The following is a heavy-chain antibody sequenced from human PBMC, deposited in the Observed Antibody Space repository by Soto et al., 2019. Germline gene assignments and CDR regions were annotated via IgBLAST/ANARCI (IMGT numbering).Heavy chain of an antibody. Sequence: PSETLSLTCAVYGGSFSGYYWSWIRQPPGKGLEWIGEINHSGSTNYNPSLKSRVTISVDTSKNQFSLKLSSVTAADTAVYYCARALLPYYHNGMDVWGQGTTVTVSS. D-gene: IGHD2-15*01. V-gene: IGHV4-34*01. J-gene: IGHJ6*02. CDR2: INHSGST. CDR1: GGSFSGYY. CDR3: ARALLPYYHNGMDV.